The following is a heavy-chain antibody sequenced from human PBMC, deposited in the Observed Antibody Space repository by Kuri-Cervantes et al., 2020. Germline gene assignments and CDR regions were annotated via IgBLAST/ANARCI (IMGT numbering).Heavy chain of an antibody. CDR3: ARRFYSSGWPVFDF. Sequence: SETLSLTCTVSGGSISSYYWSWIRQPPGKGLEWIGYIYYSGSTNYNPSLKSRVTISVDTSKNQFSLKLSSVTTADTALYYCARRFYSSGWPVFDFWGHGSLVTVSS. D-gene: IGHD6-19*01. CDR2: IYYSGST. V-gene: IGHV4-59*13. CDR1: GGSISSYY. J-gene: IGHJ4*01.